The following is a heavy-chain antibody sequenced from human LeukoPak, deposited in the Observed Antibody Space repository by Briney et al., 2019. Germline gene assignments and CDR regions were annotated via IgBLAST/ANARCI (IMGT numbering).Heavy chain of an antibody. J-gene: IGHJ4*02. CDR2: ISGSGGST. D-gene: IGHD1-26*01. CDR3: AKDLSSGSYDY. CDR1: GFTFDDYA. V-gene: IGHV3-23*01. Sequence: GGSLRLSCAASGFTFDDYAMHWVRQAPGKGLEWVSGISGSGGSTYHADSVKGRFTISRDNSKNTLSLQMNSLRAEDTAVYYCAKDLSSGSYDYWGQGTLVTVSS.